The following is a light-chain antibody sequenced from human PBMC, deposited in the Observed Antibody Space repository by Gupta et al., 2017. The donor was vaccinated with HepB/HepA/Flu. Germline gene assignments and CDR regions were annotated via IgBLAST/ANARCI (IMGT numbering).Light chain of an antibody. CDR1: QRVSGW. CDR2: SIS. V-gene: IGKV1-5*03. CDR3: HHSSFYPLT. J-gene: IGKJ1*01. Sequence: DIQMTQSPSTLSASLGDEVTITCRASQRVSGWLAWYQQKPGKAPKLLIYSISTLEGGVPSQFSGSGSRTDFTLTIISLQPANFSTYYCHHSSFYPLTFGQGTKVEIK.